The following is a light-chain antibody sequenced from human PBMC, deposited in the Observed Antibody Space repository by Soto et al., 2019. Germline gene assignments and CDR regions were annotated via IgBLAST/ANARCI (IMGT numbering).Light chain of an antibody. CDR2: EVT. CDR3: SSYTVTNFLSYV. Sequence: QSALTQPASVSGSPGQSITISCTGSSSDVGGYNYVSWYQQHPGKAPKLIIYEVTYRPSGVSNRFSGSKSGNTASLTISGLQSEDEADYYCSSYTVTNFLSYVFGTGTKVTVL. J-gene: IGLJ1*01. V-gene: IGLV2-14*01. CDR1: SSDVGGYNY.